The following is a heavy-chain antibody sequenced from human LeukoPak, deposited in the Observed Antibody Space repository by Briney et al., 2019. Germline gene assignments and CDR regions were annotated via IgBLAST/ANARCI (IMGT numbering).Heavy chain of an antibody. CDR1: GGTFSSYA. CDR2: IIPIFGTA. V-gene: IGHV1-69*05. Sequence: SVKVCCKASGGTFSSYAISWVRQAPGQGLEWMGGIIPIFGTANYAQKFQGRVTITTDESTSTAYMELSSLRSEDTAVYYCARGRFWSGYYRHYYYMDVWGKGTTVTVSS. D-gene: IGHD3-3*01. J-gene: IGHJ6*03. CDR3: ARGRFWSGYYRHYYYMDV.